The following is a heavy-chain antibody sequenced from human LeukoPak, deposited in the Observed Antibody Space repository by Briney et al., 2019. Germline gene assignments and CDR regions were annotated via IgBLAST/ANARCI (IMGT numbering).Heavy chain of an antibody. Sequence: GGSLRLSCTASGFKFDDYGMTWVRQAPGKGLEWVSDNWNGDSRGYAHSVRGRFTIYRDNSKNSLYLQMNSLRAEDTAVYYCAKDLSRGYSYGSDYWGQGTLVTVSS. V-gene: IGHV3-20*04. CDR1: GFKFDDYG. J-gene: IGHJ4*02. CDR2: NWNGDSR. D-gene: IGHD5-18*01. CDR3: AKDLSRGYSYGSDY.